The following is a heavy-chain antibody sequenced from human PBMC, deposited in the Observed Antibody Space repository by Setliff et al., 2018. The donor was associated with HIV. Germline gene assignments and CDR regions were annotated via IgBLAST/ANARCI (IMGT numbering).Heavy chain of an antibody. CDR1: GFTFSSYA. D-gene: IGHD1-7*01. J-gene: IGHJ5*02. CDR3: AKAHPGAYNWNYYNPPRWFDP. Sequence: GGSLRLSCAASGFTFSSYAMSWVRQAPGKGLEWVSAISGSRGSTFYADSVKGRFTISRDNSKNTLYLQMNSLRVEDTAVYYCAKAHPGAYNWNYYNPPRWFDPWGQGTPVTVSS. V-gene: IGHV3-23*01. CDR2: ISGSRGST.